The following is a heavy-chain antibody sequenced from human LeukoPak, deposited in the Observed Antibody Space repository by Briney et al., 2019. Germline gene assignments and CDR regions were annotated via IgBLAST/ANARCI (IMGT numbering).Heavy chain of an antibody. CDR2: IYYSGST. CDR1: SGSSSSMNCY. D-gene: IGHD6-19*01. CDR3: ARGFHIAVAEAFDI. J-gene: IGHJ3*02. Sequence: SETLSLTCTVSSGSSSSMNCYWLWLRQPPGWGLEWIGYIYYSGSTSYNPSLKSRVTISVDTSKNQFSLKLSSVTAADTAVYYCARGFHIAVAEAFDIWGQGTMVTVSS. V-gene: IGHV4-61*05.